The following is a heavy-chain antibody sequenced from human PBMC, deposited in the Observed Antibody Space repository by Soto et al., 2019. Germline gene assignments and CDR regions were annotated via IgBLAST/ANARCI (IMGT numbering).Heavy chain of an antibody. Sequence: QVQLVESGGGVVQPGRSLRLSCAASGFTFSSYGMHWVRQAPGKGLEWVAVIWYDGSNKYYADSVKGRFTISRDNSKNTLYLQMNSLRAEDTAVYYCARSCDYGDYGWFDPWGQGTLVTVSS. CDR2: IWYDGSNK. V-gene: IGHV3-33*01. J-gene: IGHJ5*02. D-gene: IGHD4-17*01. CDR1: GFTFSSYG. CDR3: ARSCDYGDYGWFDP.